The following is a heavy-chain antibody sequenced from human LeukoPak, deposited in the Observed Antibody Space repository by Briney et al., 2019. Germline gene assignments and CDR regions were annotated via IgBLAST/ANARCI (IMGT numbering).Heavy chain of an antibody. Sequence: SETLSLTCTVSGGSISSGSYYWSWIRQPAGKGLEWIGRIYTSGSTDYTPSLKSRVTISVDTSKNQFSLKLSSVTAADTAVYYCARVPTYGDYRFDPWGQGTLVTVSS. CDR2: IYTSGST. V-gene: IGHV4-61*02. CDR3: ARVPTYGDYRFDP. J-gene: IGHJ5*02. CDR1: GGSISSGSYY. D-gene: IGHD4-17*01.